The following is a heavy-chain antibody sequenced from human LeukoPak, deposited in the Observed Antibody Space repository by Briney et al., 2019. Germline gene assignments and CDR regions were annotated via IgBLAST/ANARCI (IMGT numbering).Heavy chain of an antibody. CDR2: IRSRPYGGTT. J-gene: IGHJ3*02. CDR3: SRTRISGIDGFDI. CDR1: GFTFSDYG. Sequence: GGSLRLSCTASGFTFSDYGVNWFRQAPGKGLEWVAFIRSRPYGGTTEYAAPVKGRFSISRDDSTSIVYLQMNSLKTEGTALYYCSRTRISGIDGFDIWGQGTMVTVSS. D-gene: IGHD2-15*01. V-gene: IGHV3-49*03.